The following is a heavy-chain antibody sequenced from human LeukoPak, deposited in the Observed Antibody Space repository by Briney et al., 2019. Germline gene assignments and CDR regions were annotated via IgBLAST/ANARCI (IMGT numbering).Heavy chain of an antibody. J-gene: IGHJ4*02. CDR2: IGVGGGNT. CDR1: GFTFTSAA. D-gene: IGHD2-15*01. CDR3: ANVVVVAAIDY. Sequence: PGGSLRLSCAASGFTFTSAAMSWFRQAPGKGLEWVSFIGVGGGNTNYADSVKGRFTISRDDSKNTLYLQMNSLGAPDTAVYYCANVVVVAAIDYWGQGTLVTVSS. V-gene: IGHV3-23*01.